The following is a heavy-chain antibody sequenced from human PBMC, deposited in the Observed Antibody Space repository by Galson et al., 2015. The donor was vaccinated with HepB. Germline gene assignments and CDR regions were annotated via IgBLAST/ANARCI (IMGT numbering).Heavy chain of an antibody. V-gene: IGHV3-7*03. Sequence: SLRLSCAASGFTFSSVWMSWVRQAPGKGLEWVANINPDGSGKSYVDSVRGRFTISRDNAENSLSLQMKSLRAEDTAVYYCARGAWWGQGILVTVSS. J-gene: IGHJ4*02. CDR2: INPDGSGK. CDR3: ARGAW. CDR1: GFTFSSVW. D-gene: IGHD3-16*01.